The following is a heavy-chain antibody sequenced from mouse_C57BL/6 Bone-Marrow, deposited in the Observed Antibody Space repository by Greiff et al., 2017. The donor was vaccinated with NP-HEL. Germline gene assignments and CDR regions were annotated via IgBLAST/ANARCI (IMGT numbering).Heavy chain of an antibody. V-gene: IGHV1-50*01. D-gene: IGHD1-1*01. CDR2: IDPSDSYT. CDR3: ARDDYGTKSYWYFDV. J-gene: IGHJ1*03. CDR1: GYTFTSYW. Sequence: QVQLQQSGAELVKPGASVKLSCKASGYTFTSYWMQWVKQRPGQGLEWIGEIDPSDSYTNYNQKFKGKATLTVDTSSSTAYMPLSSLTSEDSAVYYCARDDYGTKSYWYFDVWGTGTTVTVSS.